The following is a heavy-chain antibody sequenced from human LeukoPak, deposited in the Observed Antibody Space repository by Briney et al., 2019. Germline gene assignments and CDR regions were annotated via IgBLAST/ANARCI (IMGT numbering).Heavy chain of an antibody. D-gene: IGHD1-1*01. V-gene: IGHV4-59*01. J-gene: IGHJ4*02. CDR3: ARARNEGGYFDY. Sequence: ETLSLTCTVSGGSISSYYWSWIRQPPGKGLEWIGYIYYSGSTNYNPSLKSRVTISVDTSKNQFSLKLSSVTAADTAVYYCARARNEGGYFDYWGQGTLVTVSS. CDR2: IYYSGST. CDR1: GGSISSYY.